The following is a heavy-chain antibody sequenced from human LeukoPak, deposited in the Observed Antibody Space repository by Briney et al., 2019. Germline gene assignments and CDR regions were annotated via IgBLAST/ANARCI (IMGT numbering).Heavy chain of an antibody. CDR1: GFTFSSYW. CDR3: ARERVVVTAVEDRYYGMDV. Sequence: GGSLRLSCAASGFTFSSYWMHWVRQAPGKGLVWVSRINSDGSSTSYADSVKGRFTISRDNAKNTLYLQMNSLRAEDTAVYYCARERVVVTAVEDRYYGMDVWGQGTTVTVSS. J-gene: IGHJ6*02. D-gene: IGHD2-21*02. V-gene: IGHV3-74*01. CDR2: INSDGSST.